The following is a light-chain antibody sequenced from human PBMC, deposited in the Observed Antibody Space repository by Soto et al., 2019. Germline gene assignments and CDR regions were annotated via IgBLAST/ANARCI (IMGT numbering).Light chain of an antibody. CDR3: CSYTRSTTYV. J-gene: IGLJ1*01. V-gene: IGLV2-14*03. CDR1: SSDVGGYNY. Sequence: QSVLTQPASVSGSPGQSITISCTGTSSDVGGYNYDSWYQQHPGKAPKLMIFDVNNRPSGISSRFSGSKSGNTASLTISGLQAEDEADYYCCSYTRSTTYVFGTGTKLTVL. CDR2: DVN.